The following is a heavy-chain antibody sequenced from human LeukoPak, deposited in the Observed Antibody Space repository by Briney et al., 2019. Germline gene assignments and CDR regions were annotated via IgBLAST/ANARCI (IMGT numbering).Heavy chain of an antibody. V-gene: IGHV3-23*01. J-gene: IGHJ4*02. CDR1: GFTFSSYG. D-gene: IGHD1-26*01. CDR2: ISGSGGYT. CDR3: ARGARGSDFDY. Sequence: GRSQRLSCAASGFTFSSYGMHWVRQAPGKGLEWVSFISGSGGYTYYRDSVKGRFTISRDSSMNTLYLQMNSLRAEDTAVYYCARGARGSDFDYWGQGTLVTVSS.